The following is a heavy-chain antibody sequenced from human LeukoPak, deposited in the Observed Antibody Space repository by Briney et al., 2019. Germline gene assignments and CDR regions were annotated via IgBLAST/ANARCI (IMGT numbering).Heavy chain of an antibody. CDR3: ARPDYYYDSSGGDAFDI. Sequence: PSETLSLTCTVSGGSISSSSYYWGWIRQPPGKGLEWIGSIYYSGSTYYNPSLKSRVTISVDTSKNQFPLKLSSVTATDTAVYYCARPDYYYDSSGGDAFDIWGQGTMVTVSS. J-gene: IGHJ3*02. CDR2: IYYSGST. D-gene: IGHD3-22*01. V-gene: IGHV4-39*01. CDR1: GGSISSSSYY.